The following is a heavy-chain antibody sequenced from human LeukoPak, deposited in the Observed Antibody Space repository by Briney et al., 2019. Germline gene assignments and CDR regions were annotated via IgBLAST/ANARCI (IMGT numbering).Heavy chain of an antibody. CDR3: VREDFRIASNGFDY. CDR2: IYTSGST. CDR1: GGSISSGSYY. V-gene: IGHV4-61*02. Sequence: SETLSLTCTVSGGSISSGSYYWSWIRQPAGKGLEWIGRIYTSGSTNYNPSLKSRVTISVDTSKNQFSLKLSSVTAADTAVYYCVREDFRIASNGFDYWGQGTLVTVSS. J-gene: IGHJ4*02. D-gene: IGHD3-3*01.